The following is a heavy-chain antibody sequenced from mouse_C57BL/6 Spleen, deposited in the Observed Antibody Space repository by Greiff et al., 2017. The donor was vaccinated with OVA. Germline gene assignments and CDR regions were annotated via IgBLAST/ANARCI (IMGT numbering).Heavy chain of an antibody. V-gene: IGHV1-19*01. CDR2: INPYNGGT. J-gene: IGHJ2*01. Sequence: VQLQQSGPVLVKPGASVKMSCKASGYTFTDYYMNWVKQSHGKSLEWIGVINPYNGGTSYNQKFKGKATLTVDKSSSTAYMELNSLTSEDSAVYYCARRTYYYGSSVFDYWGQGTTLTVSS. CDR1: GYTFTDYY. CDR3: ARRTYYYGSSVFDY. D-gene: IGHD1-1*01.